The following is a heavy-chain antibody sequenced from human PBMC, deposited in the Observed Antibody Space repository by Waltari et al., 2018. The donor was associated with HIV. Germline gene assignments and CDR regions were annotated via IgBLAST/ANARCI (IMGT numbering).Heavy chain of an antibody. D-gene: IGHD3-10*01. CDR1: GFTLNSVG. CDR3: TSEEDYGSGSHFDY. V-gene: IGHV3-15*01. Sequence: EVQLVESGGDLLKPGGCLRLSCAASGFTLNSVGMSWVRQAPGKGLEWVGRTKTKGDGGETDYAAAVKGSFTISRDDAKNTVYLQMNSLKIEDTAVYYCTSEEDYGSGSHFDYWGQGTLVTVSS. CDR2: TKTKGDGGET. J-gene: IGHJ4*02.